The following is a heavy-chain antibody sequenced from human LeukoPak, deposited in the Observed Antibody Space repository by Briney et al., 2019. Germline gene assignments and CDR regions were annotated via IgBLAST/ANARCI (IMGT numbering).Heavy chain of an antibody. V-gene: IGHV3-7*01. D-gene: IGHD3-22*01. CDR2: IKEDVREK. J-gene: IGHJ4*02. Sequence: GRCLTPSCAASGFTFSIYWISWGRQAPGELLGWVVNIKEDVREKSYADSVKGPFTISRDNAKNSLYMQMNNLRAEDTAVYDSARDDDYYDSSGYYYDYFDYWGQGTLVTVSS. CDR3: ARDDDYYDSSGYYYDYFDY. CDR1: GFTFSIYW.